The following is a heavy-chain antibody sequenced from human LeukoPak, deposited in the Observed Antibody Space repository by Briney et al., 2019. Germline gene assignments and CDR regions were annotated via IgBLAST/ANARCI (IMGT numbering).Heavy chain of an antibody. J-gene: IGHJ4*02. CDR3: ANSISGGY. CDR1: GFTFSNYK. V-gene: IGHV3-7*03. CDR2: IKHDGSKT. D-gene: IGHD3-9*01. Sequence: PGGSLRLSCAASGFTFSNYKMNWVRQAPGKGLEWVANIKHDGSKTYYVDSVKGRFTISRDNAKNPLYLQMNSLRVEDTAAYYCANSISGGYWGQGTLVTVSS.